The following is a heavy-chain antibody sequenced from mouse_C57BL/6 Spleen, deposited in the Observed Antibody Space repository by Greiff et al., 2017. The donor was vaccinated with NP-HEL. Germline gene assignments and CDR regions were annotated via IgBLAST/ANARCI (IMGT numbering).Heavy chain of an antibody. J-gene: IGHJ1*03. Sequence: VQLQQSGPELVKPGASVKISCKASGYSFTGYYMNWVKQSPEKSLEWIGEINPSTCGTTYNQKFKAKATLTVDKSSSTAYMQLKSLTSEDSAVYYCARYDYDGYFDDWGTGTTVTVSS. V-gene: IGHV1-42*01. CDR1: GYSFTGYY. CDR2: INPSTCGT. D-gene: IGHD2-4*01. CDR3: ARYDYDGYFDD.